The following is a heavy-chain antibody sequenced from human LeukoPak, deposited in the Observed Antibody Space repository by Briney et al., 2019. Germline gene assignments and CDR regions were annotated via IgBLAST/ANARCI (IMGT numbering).Heavy chain of an antibody. J-gene: IGHJ5*02. V-gene: IGHV4-39*01. CDR3: ATNTPRYCGSTTCPNWFDP. CDR1: GGSIRSSYYY. D-gene: IGHD2-2*01. Sequence: SETLSLTCTVSGGSIRSSYYYWGWIRQPPGKGLEWIGSIYYSGSTYYSPSLKSRVTISADTSKDQFSLKLTSVTAADTAVYYCATNTPRYCGSTTCPNWFDPWGQGTLVTVSS. CDR2: IYYSGST.